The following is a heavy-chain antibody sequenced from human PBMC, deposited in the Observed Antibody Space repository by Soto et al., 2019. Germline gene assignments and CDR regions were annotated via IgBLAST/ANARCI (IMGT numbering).Heavy chain of an antibody. CDR3: ATSRRPPYYDFWSGYYNY. CDR2: FDPEDGET. CDR1: GYTLTELS. V-gene: IGHV1-24*01. Sequence: ASVKVSCKVSGYTLTELSMHWVRQAPGKGLEWMGGFDPEDGETIYAQKFQGRVNMTEDTSTDTAYMELSSLRSEETAVYYCATSRRPPYYDFWSGYYNYWGQGTLVTVSS. J-gene: IGHJ4*02. D-gene: IGHD3-3*01.